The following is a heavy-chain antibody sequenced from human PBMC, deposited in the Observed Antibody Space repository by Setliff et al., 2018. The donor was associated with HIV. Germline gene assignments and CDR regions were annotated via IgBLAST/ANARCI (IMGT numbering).Heavy chain of an antibody. J-gene: IGHJ4*02. CDR2: IYHSGST. V-gene: IGHV4-39*07. D-gene: IGHD6-13*01. Sequence: SETLSLTCTVSGGSISSSSYYWGWIRQPPGKGLEWIGSIYHSGSTYYNPSLKSRVTISVDTSKKQFSLKLTSVTAADSAVYYCARFAAAGAPGPTDFAYWGQGTLVTVSS. CDR3: ARFAAAGAPGPTDFAY. CDR1: GGSISSSSYY.